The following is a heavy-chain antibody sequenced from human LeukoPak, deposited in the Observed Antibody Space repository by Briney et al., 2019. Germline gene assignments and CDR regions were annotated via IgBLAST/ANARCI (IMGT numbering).Heavy chain of an antibody. V-gene: IGHV4-61*08. J-gene: IGHJ5*02. CDR2: IYYTGST. D-gene: IGHD6-6*01. Sequence: PSETLSLTCAVSGGSISRSGYSWSWIRQPPGKGLDWIAYIYYTGSTYYNPSLKSRVTISVDTSKNQFSLKLSSVTAADTAVYYCARIGYSSSNWFDPWGQGTLVTVSS. CDR1: GGSISRSGYS. CDR3: ARIGYSSSNWFDP.